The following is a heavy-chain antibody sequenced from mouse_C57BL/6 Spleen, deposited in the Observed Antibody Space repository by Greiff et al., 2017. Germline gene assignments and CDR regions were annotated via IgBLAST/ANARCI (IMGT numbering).Heavy chain of an antibody. V-gene: IGHV1-55*01. D-gene: IGHD2-5*01. J-gene: IGHJ4*01. CDR3: ATYSNYEGYDAMDY. CDR1: GYTFTSYW. CDR2: IYPGSGST. Sequence: QVQLQQPGAELVKPGASVKMSCKASGYTFTSYWITWVKQRPGQGLEWIGDIYPGSGSTNYNEKFKSKATLTVDTSSSTAYMQLSSLTSEDSAVYYCATYSNYEGYDAMDYWGQGTSVTVSS.